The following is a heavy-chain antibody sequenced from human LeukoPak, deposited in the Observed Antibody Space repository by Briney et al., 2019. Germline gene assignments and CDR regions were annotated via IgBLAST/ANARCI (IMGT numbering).Heavy chain of an antibody. D-gene: IGHD3-16*02. CDR2: INTNTGNP. J-gene: IGHJ4*02. V-gene: IGHV7-4-1*02. CDR1: GYTFTSNA. CDR3: ARAYQPLGGLSFPDY. Sequence: ASVKVSCKASGYTFTSNALGWVRQAPGQGLEWMGWINTNTGNPTYAQGFTGRFVFSLDTSDNTAYLQISSLQAEDTAVYYCARAYQPLGGLSFPDYWGQGTLVTVSS.